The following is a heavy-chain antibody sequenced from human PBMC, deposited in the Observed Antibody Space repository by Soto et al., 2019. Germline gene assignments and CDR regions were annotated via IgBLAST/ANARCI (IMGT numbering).Heavy chain of an antibody. CDR1: GYTFTSKS. D-gene: IGHD2-21*01. CDR2: ISPYNGKT. V-gene: IGHV1-18*01. CDR3: GRDRYGGNFCDAVDI. Sequence: QAQLVQSGAEVKKPGASVTISCKASGYTFTSKSLIWVRQAPGHGLEWLGWISPYNGKTEYANHVQGRVTMTRDTSTRTAYVELRSLRSDVTAVYYCGRDRYGGNFCDAVDIWGQGTMVTVSS. J-gene: IGHJ3*02.